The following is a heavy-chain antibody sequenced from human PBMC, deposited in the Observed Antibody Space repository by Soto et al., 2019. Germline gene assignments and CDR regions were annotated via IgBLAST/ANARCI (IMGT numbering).Heavy chain of an antibody. J-gene: IGHJ6*02. CDR3: AKRSLAGTYGLGTMDV. CDR2: ISGSGGST. V-gene: IGHV3-23*01. D-gene: IGHD3-10*01. CDR1: GFTFSSYA. Sequence: GSLRLSCAASGFTFSSYAMSWVRQALGKGLEWVSAISGSGGSTYYADSVKGRFTISRDNSKNTLYLQMNSLRAEDTAVYYCAKRSLAGTYGLGTMDVWGQGTTVTVSS.